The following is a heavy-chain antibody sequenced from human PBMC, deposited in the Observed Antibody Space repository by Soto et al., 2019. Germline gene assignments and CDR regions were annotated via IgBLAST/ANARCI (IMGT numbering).Heavy chain of an antibody. CDR2: IKQDGSEK. Sequence: EVQLVESGGGLVQPGGSLRLSCAASGFTFSSYWMSWVRQAPGKGLEWVANIKQDGSEKYYVDSVKGRFTISRDNAKNSLYLQMNRLRAEDTAVYYCAREGFIAAAGIWGQGTLVTVSS. CDR1: GFTFSSYW. V-gene: IGHV3-7*01. J-gene: IGHJ4*02. D-gene: IGHD6-13*01. CDR3: AREGFIAAAGI.